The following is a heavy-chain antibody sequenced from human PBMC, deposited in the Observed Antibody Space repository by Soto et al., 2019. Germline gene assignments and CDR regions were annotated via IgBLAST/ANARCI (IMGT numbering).Heavy chain of an antibody. CDR2: MNPNRGNT. J-gene: IGHJ5*02. Sequence: QVPLVQSGAEVKKPGASVKVSCKASGYTFTSYDINWVRQATGQGLEWMGWMNPNRGNTGYAQKFQGRATMTRNTSISTAYMERISLRSEDTAVYYCARGRSRGSRTAKKNWFDPWGQGTLVTVSS. CDR1: GYTFTSYD. V-gene: IGHV1-8*01. CDR3: ARGRSRGSRTAKKNWFDP. D-gene: IGHD2-21*02.